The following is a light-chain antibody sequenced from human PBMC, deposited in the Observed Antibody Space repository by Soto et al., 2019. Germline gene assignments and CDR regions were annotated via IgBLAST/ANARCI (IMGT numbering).Light chain of an antibody. CDR3: QQYNSYSPT. Sequence: DIHMTQSPSSLSVSVGDRVTITCRTSQNINAWLAWYQQRPGQAPKLLIYDASTVQSGAPSRFSGSGSGTEFTLTVSSLQPDDFATYYCQQYNSYSPTFGQGTKVDIK. V-gene: IGKV1-5*01. J-gene: IGKJ1*01. CDR1: QNINAW. CDR2: DAS.